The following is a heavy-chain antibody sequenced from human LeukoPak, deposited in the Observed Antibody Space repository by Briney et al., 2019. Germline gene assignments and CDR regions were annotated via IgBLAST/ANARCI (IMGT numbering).Heavy chain of an antibody. CDR3: ARASSPYNWSAP. V-gene: IGHV3-66*01. CDR1: GFIVMNNY. CDR2: IYSGGST. Sequence: GGSLRLSRAASGFIVMNNYMNWVRQAPGEGLEWVSFIYSGGSTYYADPEKCRSTISRHNSKNTLYCDGITVGGEDTAVYYCARASSPYNWSAPWGQGTLVTVSS. J-gene: IGHJ5*02.